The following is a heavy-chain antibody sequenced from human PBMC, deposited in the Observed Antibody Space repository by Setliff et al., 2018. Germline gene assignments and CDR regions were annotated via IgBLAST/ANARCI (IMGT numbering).Heavy chain of an antibody. Sequence: GASVKVSCKASGYTFTSYYVHWVRQAPGQGLEWMGLINLGCGSPSSAQKFQGRVTMTAGTSTSTVYMELSSLRSEDTAGYYCARSDSSGLDPPNYFDYWGQGTLVTVSS. V-gene: IGHV1-46*01. J-gene: IGHJ4*02. CDR3: ARSDSSGLDPPNYFDY. CDR2: INLGCGSP. D-gene: IGHD3-22*01. CDR1: GYTFTSYY.